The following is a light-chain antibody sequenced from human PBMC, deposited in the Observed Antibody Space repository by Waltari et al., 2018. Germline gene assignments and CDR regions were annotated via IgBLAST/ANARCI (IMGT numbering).Light chain of an antibody. J-gene: IGLJ3*02. V-gene: IGLV3-21*04. CDR1: TVESKP. CDR3: QVWDAFSDHRWV. CDR2: YDS. Sequence: SYVLTQPPSVSVAPGKTARMTCGGSTVESKPVHWYQQRPGQAPVLVIYYDSDRPSGIPERFSGSNSGNTATLTISRVEAGDEADYYCQVWDAFSDHRWVFGGGTKLTVL.